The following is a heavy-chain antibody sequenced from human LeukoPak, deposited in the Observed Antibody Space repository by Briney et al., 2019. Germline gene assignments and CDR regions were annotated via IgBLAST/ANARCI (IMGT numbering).Heavy chain of an antibody. CDR1: GGSISSGGYY. D-gene: IGHD3-10*01. Sequence: PSETLSLTCTVSGGSISSGGYYWSWIRQHPGKGLEWIGYIYYSGSTYYNPSLKSRVTISVDTSKNQFSLKLSSVTAADTAVYYCARVLLWFGEPTYFDYWGQGTLVTVSS. V-gene: IGHV4-31*03. J-gene: IGHJ4*02. CDR2: IYYSGST. CDR3: ARVLLWFGEPTYFDY.